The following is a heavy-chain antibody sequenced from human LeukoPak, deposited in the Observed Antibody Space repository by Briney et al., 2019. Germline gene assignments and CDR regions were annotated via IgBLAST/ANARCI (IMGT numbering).Heavy chain of an antibody. Sequence: GGSLRLSCAASGFTFDDYAMHWVRQAPGKGLEWVSGISWNSGSIGYADSVKGRFTISRDNAKNSLYLQMNSLRAEDTALYYRAKDSTYYYDSSGYTGYVDYWGQGTLVTVSS. D-gene: IGHD3-22*01. V-gene: IGHV3-9*01. J-gene: IGHJ4*02. CDR2: ISWNSGSI. CDR1: GFTFDDYA. CDR3: AKDSTYYYDSSGYTGYVDY.